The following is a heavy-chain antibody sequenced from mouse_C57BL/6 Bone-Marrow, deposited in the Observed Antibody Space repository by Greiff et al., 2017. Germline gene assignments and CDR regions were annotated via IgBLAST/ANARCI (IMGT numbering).Heavy chain of an antibody. J-gene: IGHJ3*01. V-gene: IGHV14-4*01. Sequence: VQLQQSGAELVRPGASVKLSCTASGFNIKDDYMHWVKQRPEQGLEWIGWIDPENGDTEYASKFQGKATITADTSSNKAYLQLSSLTPEDTAVYYCTTHYDYLWFAYWGQGTLVTVSA. D-gene: IGHD2-4*01. CDR3: TTHYDYLWFAY. CDR2: IDPENGDT. CDR1: GFNIKDDY.